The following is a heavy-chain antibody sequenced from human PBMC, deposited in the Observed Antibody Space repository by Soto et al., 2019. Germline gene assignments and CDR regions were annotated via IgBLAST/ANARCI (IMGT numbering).Heavy chain of an antibody. CDR2: INAGNGNT. V-gene: IGHV1-3*01. D-gene: IGHD2-2*02. CDR1: GYTFTSYA. CDR3: ARDFPPGIVVVPAAIPGAFDI. J-gene: IGHJ3*02. Sequence: ASVKVSCKASGYTFTSYAMHWVRQAPGQRLEWMGWINAGNGNTKYSQKFQGRVTITRDTSASTAYMELSSLRSEDTAVYYCARDFPPGIVVVPAAIPGAFDIWGQGTIVTVS.